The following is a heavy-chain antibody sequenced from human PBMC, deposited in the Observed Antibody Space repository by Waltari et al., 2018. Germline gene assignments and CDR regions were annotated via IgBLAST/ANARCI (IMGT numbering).Heavy chain of an antibody. CDR1: GYSISSGYY. V-gene: IGHV4-38-2*01. CDR2: IYHSGST. J-gene: IGHJ4*02. D-gene: IGHD6-13*01. CDR3: ARHSNFLRQQLVLSVDY. Sequence: QVQLQESGPGLVKPSETLSLTCAVSGYSISSGYYWGWIRQPPGKGLEWIGSIYHSGSTYYNPSLKSRVTISVDTSKNQFSLKLSSVTAADTAVYYCARHSNFLRQQLVLSVDYWGQGTLVTVSS.